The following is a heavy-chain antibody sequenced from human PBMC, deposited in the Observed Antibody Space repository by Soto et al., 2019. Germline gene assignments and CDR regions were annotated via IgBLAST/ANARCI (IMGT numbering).Heavy chain of an antibody. J-gene: IGHJ5*02. Sequence: EVQLVESGGGLVQPGGSLRLSCAASGFTCSSYSMNWVRHAPGKGLEWVSYISSSSSTIYYADSVKGRFTISRDNAKNSRYLQMNSLRDEDTAVYYCAREAIGLNLFDPWGQGTLVTVSS. CDR2: ISSSSSTI. CDR3: AREAIGLNLFDP. CDR1: GFTCSSYS. D-gene: IGHD3-22*01. V-gene: IGHV3-48*02.